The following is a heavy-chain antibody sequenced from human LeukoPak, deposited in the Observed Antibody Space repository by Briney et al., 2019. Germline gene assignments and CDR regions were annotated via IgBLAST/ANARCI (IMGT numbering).Heavy chain of an antibody. CDR3: ARDQYSGSLDY. V-gene: IGHV4-39*07. Sequence: SETLSLTCTVSGGSTSSSDYYWGWIRQPPDEGLEWIASIRYSGNTYYNPSLKSRVTISVDTSKNQFSLKLSSVTAADTAVYYCARDQYSGSLDYWGQGTLVTVSS. CDR2: IRYSGNT. CDR1: GGSTSSSDYY. D-gene: IGHD1-26*01. J-gene: IGHJ4*02.